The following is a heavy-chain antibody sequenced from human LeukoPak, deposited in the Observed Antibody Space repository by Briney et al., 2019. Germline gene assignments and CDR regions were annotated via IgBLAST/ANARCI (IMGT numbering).Heavy chain of an antibody. CDR2: MNPNSGNT. V-gene: IGHV1-8*01. CDR1: GYTFTSYD. CDR3: ARWYSSGWYSSYYGMDV. D-gene: IGHD6-19*01. J-gene: IGHJ6*02. Sequence: ASVKVSCKASGYTFTSYDINWVRQATGQGLEWMGWMNPNSGNTGYAQKFQGRVTMTRNTSISTAYMELNSLRSEDTAVYYCARWYSSGWYSSYYGMDVWGQGTTVTVSS.